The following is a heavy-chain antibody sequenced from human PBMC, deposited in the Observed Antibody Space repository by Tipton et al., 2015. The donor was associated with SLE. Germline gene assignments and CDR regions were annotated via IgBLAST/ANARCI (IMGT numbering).Heavy chain of an antibody. D-gene: IGHD2-15*01. CDR3: AKGLPPH. V-gene: IGHV3-30*18. Sequence: SLRLSCAASGFTFSSYGMHWVRQAPGKGLEWVAVISYDGSNKYYADSVKGRFTISRDNSKNTLYLQMNSLRAEDTAVYYCAKGLPPHWGQGTLVTVSS. CDR2: ISYDGSNK. J-gene: IGHJ4*02. CDR1: GFTFSSYG.